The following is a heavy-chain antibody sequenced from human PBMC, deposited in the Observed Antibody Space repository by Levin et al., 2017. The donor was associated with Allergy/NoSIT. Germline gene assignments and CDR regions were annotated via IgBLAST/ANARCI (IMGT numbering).Heavy chain of an antibody. CDR3: ARDRDSVGTPDY. Sequence: GGSLRLSCAASGFTFSTYAMNWVRQAPGKGLEWLSHISSSGITTYYADSVKGRFTISRDNAKNSLFLQLNSLRDEDTAIYYCARDRDSVGTPDYWGQGTLVTVSS. D-gene: IGHD4-23*01. J-gene: IGHJ4*02. CDR1: GFTFSTYA. CDR2: ISSSGITT. V-gene: IGHV3-48*02.